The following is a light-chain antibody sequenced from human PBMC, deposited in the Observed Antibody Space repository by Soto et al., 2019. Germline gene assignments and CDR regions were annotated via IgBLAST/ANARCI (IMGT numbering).Light chain of an antibody. CDR2: GND. J-gene: IGLJ2*01. CDR1: SSNIGAGYD. Sequence: QSVLTQPPSVSGAPGQRVTISCTGSSSNIGAGYDVHWYQQLPGTAPKLLIYGNDNRPSGVPDRFSGSKSGTSASLAITGLQAEDEADYYYQSYDSSLSGSHVVFGGGTKLTVL. V-gene: IGLV1-40*01. CDR3: QSYDSSLSGSHVV.